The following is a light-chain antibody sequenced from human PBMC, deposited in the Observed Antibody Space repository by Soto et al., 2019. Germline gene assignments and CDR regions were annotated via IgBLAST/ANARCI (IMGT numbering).Light chain of an antibody. V-gene: IGLV2-14*01. CDR1: SSDVGGYNF. Sequence: QSALTQPASVSGSPGQSITIPCTGTSSDVGGYNFVSWYQQHPGKAPKLLIYDVSNRPSGISNRFSGSKSGNTASLTVSGLQAEDEADYYCSSYTSSSTLGVFGTGTKLPS. J-gene: IGLJ1*01. CDR2: DVS. CDR3: SSYTSSSTLGV.